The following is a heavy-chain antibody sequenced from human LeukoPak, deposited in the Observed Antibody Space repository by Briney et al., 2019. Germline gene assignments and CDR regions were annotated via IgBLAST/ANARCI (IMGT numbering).Heavy chain of an antibody. V-gene: IGHV1-2*02. CDR1: GYTFTAKF. J-gene: IGHJ4*02. D-gene: IGHD3-22*01. CDR2: IEPKSAFE. CDR3: ALENYYDGSGFSKAFDY. Sequence: GASVKVSCKTSGYTFTAKFFHWLRQAPGQGLEWMGGIEPKSAFEVYGQKFRGRLTVTRDTSVSTAHMDLTWLTSDDTAVYFCALENYYDGSGFSKAFDYWGREPWSPSPQ.